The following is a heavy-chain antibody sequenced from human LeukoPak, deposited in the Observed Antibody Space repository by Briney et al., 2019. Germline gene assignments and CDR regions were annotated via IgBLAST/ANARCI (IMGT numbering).Heavy chain of an antibody. V-gene: IGHV3-7*01. CDR1: GFTFSAYW. D-gene: IGHD2/OR15-2a*01. CDR3: ARDTSLDY. Sequence: GGSLRLSCAASGFTFSAYWMSWVRQAPGKGLEWVANIKQDGSDKHYVDSVKGRFTISRDNAKNSLYLEMSSLRAEDTAVYYCARDTSLDYWGQGTLVTVSS. CDR2: IKQDGSDK. J-gene: IGHJ4*02.